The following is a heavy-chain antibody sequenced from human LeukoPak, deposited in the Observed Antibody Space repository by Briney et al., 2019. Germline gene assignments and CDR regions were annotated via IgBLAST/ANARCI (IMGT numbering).Heavy chain of an antibody. CDR2: ISAYNGNT. J-gene: IGHJ4*02. CDR3: ARDHERSSYYDSSGYYDY. CDR1: GYTLTSYG. D-gene: IGHD3-22*01. V-gene: IGHV1-18*01. Sequence: GASVKVSCKASGYTLTSYGISWVRQAPGQGLEWMGWISAYNGNTNYARKLQGRVTMTTDTSTSTAYMELRSLRSDDTAVYYCARDHERSSYYDSSGYYDYWGQGTLVTVSS.